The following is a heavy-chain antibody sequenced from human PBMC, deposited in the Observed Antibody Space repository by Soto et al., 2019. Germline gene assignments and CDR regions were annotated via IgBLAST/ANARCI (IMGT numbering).Heavy chain of an antibody. V-gene: IGHV1-46*01. Sequence: QVQLVQSGAEVKKPGASVKVSCKASGYTFTSYYMHWVRQAPGQGLEWMGIINPSGGSTSYAQKFQGRVTMTRDTSTSTVYMELSSLRSEDTAVYYCARDVGDNWNDAHDAFDIWGQGTMVTVSS. CDR3: ARDVGDNWNDAHDAFDI. CDR1: GYTFTSYY. J-gene: IGHJ3*02. CDR2: INPSGGST. D-gene: IGHD1-20*01.